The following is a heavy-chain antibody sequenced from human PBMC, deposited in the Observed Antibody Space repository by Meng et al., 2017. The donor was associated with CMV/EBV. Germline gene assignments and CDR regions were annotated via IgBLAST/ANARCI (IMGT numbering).Heavy chain of an antibody. D-gene: IGHD6-13*01. CDR3: AHRGRIAAAGTDWFDP. J-gene: IGHJ5*02. CDR2: IYWDDDK. V-gene: IGHV2-5*02. Sequence: FNGPRPTLRKPPQNLPLTCTFSGFSLSTSGVGVGWIRQPPGKALEWLALIYWDDDKRYSPSLKSRLTITKDTSKNQVVLTMTNMDPVDTATYYCAHRGRIAAAGTDWFDPWGQGTLVTVSS. CDR1: GFSLSTSGVG.